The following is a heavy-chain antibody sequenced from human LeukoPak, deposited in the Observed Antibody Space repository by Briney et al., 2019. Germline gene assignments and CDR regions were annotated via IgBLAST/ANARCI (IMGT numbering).Heavy chain of an antibody. V-gene: IGHV4-38-2*01. CDR2: IYHSGST. CDR3: ARIVLLWFGESYYMDV. D-gene: IGHD3-10*01. J-gene: IGHJ6*03. Sequence: SETLSLTCAVSGYSISSGYYWGWIRQPPGQGREWIGSIYHSGSTYYTPSLNSRVTISVDTSKNQFSLNLSSVDAADTAVYYCARIVLLWFGESYYMDVWGKGTTVTVSS. CDR1: GYSISSGYY.